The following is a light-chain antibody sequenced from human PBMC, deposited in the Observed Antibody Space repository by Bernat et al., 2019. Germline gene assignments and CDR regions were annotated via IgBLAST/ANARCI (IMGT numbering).Light chain of an antibody. J-gene: IGLJ3*02. CDR2: RNN. CDR3: SAWDSSLTAWV. CDR1: SNNVGNEG. V-gene: IGLV10-54*01. Sequence: QAGLTQPPSMSKGLRQTATLTCTGNSNNVGNEGATWLQQHQGHPPKLLSYRNNNRPSGISERLSASRSGNTASLTITGLQPEDEAEYYCSAWDSSLTAWVFGGGTKLTVL.